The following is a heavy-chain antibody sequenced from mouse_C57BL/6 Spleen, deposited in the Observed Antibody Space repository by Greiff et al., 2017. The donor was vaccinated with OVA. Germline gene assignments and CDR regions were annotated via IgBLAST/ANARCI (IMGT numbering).Heavy chain of an antibody. Sequence: EVKLQQSGPELVKPGASVKISCKASGYTFTDYYMNWVKQSHGKSLEWIGDINPNNGGTSYNQKFKGKATLTVDKSSSTAYMELRSLTSEDSAVYYCADGGVRALDYWGQGTSVTVSS. J-gene: IGHJ4*01. CDR1: GYTFTDYY. CDR3: ADGGVRALDY. D-gene: IGHD2-2*01. V-gene: IGHV1-26*01. CDR2: INPNNGGT.